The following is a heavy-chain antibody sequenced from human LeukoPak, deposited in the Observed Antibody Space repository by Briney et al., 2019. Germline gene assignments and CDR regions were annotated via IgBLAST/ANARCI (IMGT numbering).Heavy chain of an antibody. CDR3: GKTTVGYSSGQKPAWPVDY. D-gene: IGHD5-18*01. CDR2: IFGSGGSP. J-gene: IGHJ4*02. V-gene: IGHV3-23*01. CDR1: GFTFGSHA. Sequence: GSLRLSCEASGFTFGSHAMYWVRQAPGKGLEWVAGIFGSGGSPHYADPVKGRFTISRDNSRNTVYLRINSLRAEDTAVYYCGKTTVGYSSGQKPAWPVDYWGQGTLVTVSS.